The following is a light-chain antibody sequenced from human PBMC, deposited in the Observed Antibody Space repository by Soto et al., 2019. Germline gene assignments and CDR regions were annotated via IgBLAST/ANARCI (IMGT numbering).Light chain of an antibody. V-gene: IGKV2-30*01. J-gene: IGKJ5*01. Sequence: DVVMTQSPLSLPVTLGQPASISCRSSQSPVFSDGNTYLNWFQQRPGQSPRRLIYKVSNRASGVRDRWTGSRSGTDCAMKSSSLEFEDGGVYYCNQCSHWRITCGQETRLEI. CDR2: KVS. CDR1: QSPVFSDGNTY. CDR3: NQCSHWRIT.